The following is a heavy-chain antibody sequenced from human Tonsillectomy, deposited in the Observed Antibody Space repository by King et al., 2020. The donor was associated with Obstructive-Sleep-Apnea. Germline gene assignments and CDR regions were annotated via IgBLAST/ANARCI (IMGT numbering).Heavy chain of an antibody. CDR2: ISWNSGSI. D-gene: IGHD3-10*01. J-gene: IGHJ6*02. V-gene: IGHV3-9*01. Sequence: QLVQSGGGMVQPGRSLRLSCAASGFTFDDYAMHWVRQAPGKGLEWVSGISWNSGSIGYAESVKGRFTISRDNAKNSLYLQMNSLRAEDTALYYCAKDMGMWSYYDYYYYGMDVWGQGTTVTVSS. CDR3: AKDMGMWSYYDYYYYGMDV. CDR1: GFTFDDYA.